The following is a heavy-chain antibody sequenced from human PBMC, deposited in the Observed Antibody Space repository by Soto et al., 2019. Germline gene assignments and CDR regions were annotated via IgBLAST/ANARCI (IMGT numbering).Heavy chain of an antibody. Sequence: GGSPRLSCAASGSPFSNAWMSWVRQAPGKGLEWVGRIKSKTDGGTTDYAAPVKGRFTISRDDSKNTLYLQMNSLKTEDTAVYYCTTGIYDFFSGYDMASYYIWCLGTMVTVSS. D-gene: IGHD3-3*01. CDR2: IKSKTDGGTT. CDR3: TTGIYDFFSGYDMASYYI. J-gene: IGHJ3*02. CDR1: GSPFSNAW. V-gene: IGHV3-15*01.